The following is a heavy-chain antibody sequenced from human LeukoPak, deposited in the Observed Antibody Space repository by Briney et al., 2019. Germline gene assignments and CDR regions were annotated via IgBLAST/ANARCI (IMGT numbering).Heavy chain of an antibody. CDR3: ARLRIAAAGLDY. CDR1: GGSISSSNW. CDR2: IYHSGST. V-gene: IGHV4-4*02. Sequence: SGTLSLTCAVSGGSISSSNWWSWVRQPPGKGLEWIGEIYHSGSTNYSPSLRSRVTISVDKSKNQFSLKLSSVTAADTAVYYCARLRIAAAGLDYWGQGTLVTVSS. J-gene: IGHJ4*02. D-gene: IGHD6-13*01.